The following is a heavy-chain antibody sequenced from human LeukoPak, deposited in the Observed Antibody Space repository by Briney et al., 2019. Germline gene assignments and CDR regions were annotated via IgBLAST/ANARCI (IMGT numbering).Heavy chain of an antibody. CDR3: ATGPRYSSSWYGY. Sequence: PGRSLRLSCAASGFTFSSYSMQWVRQTPGKGLEWVGIMSNSGENTFYGEAVKGRFTISRDNSQNTLYLQMNSLRAEDTAVYYCATGPRYSSSWYGYWGQGTLVTVSS. J-gene: IGHJ4*02. V-gene: IGHV3-33*05. D-gene: IGHD6-13*01. CDR2: MSNSGENT. CDR1: GFTFSSYS.